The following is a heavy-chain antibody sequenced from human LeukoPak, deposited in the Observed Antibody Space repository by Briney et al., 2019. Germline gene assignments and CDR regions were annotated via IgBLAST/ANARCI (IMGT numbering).Heavy chain of an antibody. D-gene: IGHD5-12*01. V-gene: IGHV3-21*04. CDR2: ISSSSSYI. CDR1: GFTFSSYS. Sequence: GGSLRLSCAASGFTFSSYSMNWVRQAPGKGLEWVSSISSSSSYIYYADSVKGRFTISRDNAKNSLYLQMNSLRAEDTALYYCAKDKDGGYDYGGIDYWGQGTLVTVSS. CDR3: AKDKDGGYDYGGIDY. J-gene: IGHJ4*02.